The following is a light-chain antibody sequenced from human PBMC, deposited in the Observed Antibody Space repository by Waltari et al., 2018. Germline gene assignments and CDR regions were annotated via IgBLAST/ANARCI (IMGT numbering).Light chain of an antibody. CDR1: KSISSW. Sequence: DIQMTQSPSTLSASVGDRVTITCRARKSISSWLAWYQQKPGKAPKLLIYKASSLESGVPSRFSGSGSGTEFTLTISSLQPDDFATYYCQQYNSYPLFGGGTKVEIK. V-gene: IGKV1-5*03. J-gene: IGKJ4*01. CDR2: KAS. CDR3: QQYNSYPL.